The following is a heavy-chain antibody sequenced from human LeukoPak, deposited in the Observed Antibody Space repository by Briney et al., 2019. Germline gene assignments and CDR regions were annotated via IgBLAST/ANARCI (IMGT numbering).Heavy chain of an antibody. CDR2: IYYSGST. CDR3: ARTYYDYVWGSYPRSPHHGMDV. J-gene: IGHJ6*04. V-gene: IGHV4-59*01. CDR1: GGSISSYY. Sequence: SETLSLTCTVSGGSISSYYWSWIRQPPGKGLGWIGYIYYSGSTNYNPSLKSRVTISVDTSKNQFSLKLSSGTAADTAVYYCARTYYDYVWGSYPRSPHHGMDVWGKGTTVTVYS. D-gene: IGHD3-16*01.